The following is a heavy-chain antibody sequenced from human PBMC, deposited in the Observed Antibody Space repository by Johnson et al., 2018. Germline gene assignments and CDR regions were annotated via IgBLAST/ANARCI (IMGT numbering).Heavy chain of an antibody. CDR3: ASSDYYDRGSDAFDI. Sequence: QVQLQQWGAGLLKPSETLSLTCAVYGGSFSGYYWSWIRQPPGKGLEWIGEINHSGSTNYNPSLKSRVTISVDTSKNQFSLKLSSVPAADTAVYYCASSDYYDRGSDAFDIWGQGTMVTVSS. CDR2: INHSGST. V-gene: IGHV4-34*01. D-gene: IGHD3-22*01. CDR1: GGSFSGYY. J-gene: IGHJ3*02.